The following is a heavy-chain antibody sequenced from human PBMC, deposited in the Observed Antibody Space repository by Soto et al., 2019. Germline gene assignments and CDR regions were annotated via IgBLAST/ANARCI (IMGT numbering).Heavy chain of an antibody. J-gene: IGHJ6*02. V-gene: IGHV1-18*01. CDR3: ARGLTFRGVLNGIDV. Sequence: ASVRVSCKASGYRFTSNGITWVRQAPLQGLEYMGWIKTDNGKTYYAQKVQGRATMTTDTSTRTYYMELRSLRSDDTDVYYCARGLTFRGVLNGIDVWG. CDR1: GYRFTSNG. D-gene: IGHD3-16*01. CDR2: IKTDNGKT.